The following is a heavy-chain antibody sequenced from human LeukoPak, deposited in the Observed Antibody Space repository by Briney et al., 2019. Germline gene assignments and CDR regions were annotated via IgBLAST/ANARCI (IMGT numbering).Heavy chain of an antibody. Sequence: ASVKVSCKASGYSFTAFYIHWARQAPGQGLEWMGWIHPRSGETNYAYKFRGRVTMTRDTSISTTYMDLGSLGSDDTAVYYCARDGEYGTGSYYRGCFDYWGQGTLVTVSS. J-gene: IGHJ4*02. CDR1: GYSFTAFY. V-gene: IGHV1-2*02. CDR2: IHPRSGET. CDR3: ARDGEYGTGSYYRGCFDY. D-gene: IGHD3-10*01.